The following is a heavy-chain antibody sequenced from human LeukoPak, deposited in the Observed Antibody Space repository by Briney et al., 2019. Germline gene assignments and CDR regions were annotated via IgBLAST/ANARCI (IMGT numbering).Heavy chain of an antibody. CDR2: ISYDGSNQ. V-gene: IGHV3-30-3*01. Sequence: SGGSLRLSCAASGFTFSSYAMHWVRQAPGKGLEWVAVISYDGSNQYYADSVKGRFTISRDNSKNTLYLQMNSLRAEDTAVYYCARVGGFDSSGYNDDYWGQGTLVTVSS. CDR1: GFTFSSYA. CDR3: ARVGGFDSSGYNDDY. J-gene: IGHJ4*02. D-gene: IGHD3-22*01.